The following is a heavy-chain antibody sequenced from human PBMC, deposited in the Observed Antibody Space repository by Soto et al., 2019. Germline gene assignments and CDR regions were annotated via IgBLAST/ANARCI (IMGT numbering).Heavy chain of an antibody. Sequence: QVQLVESGGGVVQPGRSLRLSCAASGFTFSSYAMHWVRRAPGKGLEWMAGMSYDGSNKYYADSVKGRFTISRDNSKNALYLKMNSLRPEDTALYYCARDGGADWGQGTLVIVSS. CDR3: ARDGGAD. V-gene: IGHV3-30-3*01. CDR2: MSYDGSNK. D-gene: IGHD3-16*01. CDR1: GFTFSSYA. J-gene: IGHJ4*02.